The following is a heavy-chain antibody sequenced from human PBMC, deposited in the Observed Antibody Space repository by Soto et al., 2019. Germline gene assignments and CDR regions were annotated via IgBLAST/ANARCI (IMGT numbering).Heavy chain of an antibody. V-gene: IGHV3-7*01. CDR1: GFTFSSYW. J-gene: IGHJ4*02. CDR3: AREGRRGGLVLTQGDFDY. Sequence: EVQLVESGGGLVQPGGSLRLSCAASGFTFSSYWMSWVRQAPGKGLEWVANIKQDGSEKYYVDSVKGRFTISRDNAKNSLYLQMNSLRAEDTAVYYCAREGRRGGLVLTQGDFDYWGQGTLVTVSS. CDR2: IKQDGSEK. D-gene: IGHD6-19*01.